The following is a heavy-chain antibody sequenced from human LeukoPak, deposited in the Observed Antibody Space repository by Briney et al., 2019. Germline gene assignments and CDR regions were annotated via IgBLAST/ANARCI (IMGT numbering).Heavy chain of an antibody. CDR1: GGSITSYF. J-gene: IGHJ4*02. D-gene: IGHD6-13*01. Sequence: SQTPSLTCTVSGGSITSYFWSWIRQPPGKGLEYIGYIYYTGSTNYNPSLKSRVTISVDTSKNQFSLKLSSVTAADTAVYYCARLTKYDDTWYTDYWGQGTQVTVSS. CDR3: ARLTKYDDTWYTDY. CDR2: IYYTGST. V-gene: IGHV4-59*08.